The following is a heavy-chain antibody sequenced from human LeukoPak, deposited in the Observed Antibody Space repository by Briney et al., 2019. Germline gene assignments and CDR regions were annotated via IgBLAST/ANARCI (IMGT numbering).Heavy chain of an antibody. CDR1: GFTFSSYG. CDR2: IKQDGSEK. Sequence: PGGSLRLSCSASGFTFSSYGMSWVRQAPGKGLEWVAHIKQDGSEKYYVDSVKGRFTISRDNAKNSLFLQMDSLRAEDTAVYYCAMLYTSSWYSAEYFQHWGQGTLVTVSS. V-gene: IGHV3-7*05. CDR3: AMLYTSSWYSAEYFQH. J-gene: IGHJ1*01. D-gene: IGHD6-13*01.